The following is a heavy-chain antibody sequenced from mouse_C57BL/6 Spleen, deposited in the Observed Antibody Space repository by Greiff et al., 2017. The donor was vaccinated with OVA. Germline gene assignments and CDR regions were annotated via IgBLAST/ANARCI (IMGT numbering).Heavy chain of an antibody. CDR1: GFSLTSYG. D-gene: IGHD1-1*01. CDR3: ARHHNGMGYFDV. Sequence: QVQLQQSGPGLVQPSQSLSITCTVSGFSLTSYGVHWVRQSPGKGLEWLGVIWSGGSTDYNAAFISRLRNSKDNSTSQVFFKMYSLQADDTAIDCCARHHNGMGYFDVWGTGTTVTVSS. J-gene: IGHJ1*03. CDR2: IWSGGST. V-gene: IGHV2-2*01.